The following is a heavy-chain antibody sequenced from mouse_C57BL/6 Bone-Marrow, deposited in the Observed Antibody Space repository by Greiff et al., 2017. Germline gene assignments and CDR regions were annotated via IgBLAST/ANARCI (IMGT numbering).Heavy chain of an antibody. CDR1: GFTFSSYG. V-gene: IGHV5-6*01. J-gene: IGHJ4*01. CDR2: ISSGGSYT. Sequence: DVQLVESGGDLVKPGGSLKLSCAASGFTFSSYGMSWVRQTPDKRLEWVATISSGGSYTYYPDSVKGRFTISRDNAKNTLYLQRSSLKSADTAMYCCARQKWCYAMDYWGQGTSVTVSA. CDR3: ARQKWCYAMDY. D-gene: IGHD1-3*01.